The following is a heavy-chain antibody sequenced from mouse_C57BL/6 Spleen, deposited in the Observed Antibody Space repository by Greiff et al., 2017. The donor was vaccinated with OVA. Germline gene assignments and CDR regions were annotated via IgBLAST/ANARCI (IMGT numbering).Heavy chain of an antibody. V-gene: IGHV1-85*01. Sequence: VQLQQSGPELVKPGASVKLSCKASGYTFTSYDINWVKQRPGQGLEWIGWIYPRDGSTKYNEKFKGKATLTVDTSSSTAYMELHSLTSEDSAVYFCASGGFYYYGSSPFNYWGQGTTLTVSS. CDR3: ASGGFYYYGSSPFNY. D-gene: IGHD1-1*01. CDR1: GYTFTSYD. J-gene: IGHJ2*01. CDR2: IYPRDGST.